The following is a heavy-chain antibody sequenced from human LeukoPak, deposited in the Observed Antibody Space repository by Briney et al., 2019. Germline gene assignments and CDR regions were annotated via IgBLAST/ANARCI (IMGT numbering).Heavy chain of an antibody. V-gene: IGHV4-38-2*02. CDR1: GYSISSGYY. CDR3: ARVDTAMDISNRRFDY. Sequence: SETLSLTCTVSGYSISSGYYWSWIRQPPGKGLEWIGEINHSGSTNYNPSLKSRVTISVDTSKNQFSLKLSSVTAADTAVYYCARVDTAMDISNRRFDYWGQGTLVTVSS. D-gene: IGHD5-18*01. J-gene: IGHJ4*02. CDR2: INHSGST.